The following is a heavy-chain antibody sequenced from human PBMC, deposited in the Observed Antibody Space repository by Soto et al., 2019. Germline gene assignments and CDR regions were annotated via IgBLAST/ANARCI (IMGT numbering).Heavy chain of an antibody. Sequence: SETLSLTCTVSGGSISTYFWNWLRQPPGKGLEWIAYISDSGRISYNPSLKSRVTISVDASKNQFSLMLSSVTAADTAVYYCARVPDRWGQGTLVTVSS. CDR3: ARVPDR. V-gene: IGHV4-59*01. CDR1: GGSISTYF. J-gene: IGHJ5*02. CDR2: ISDSGRI. D-gene: IGHD2-2*01.